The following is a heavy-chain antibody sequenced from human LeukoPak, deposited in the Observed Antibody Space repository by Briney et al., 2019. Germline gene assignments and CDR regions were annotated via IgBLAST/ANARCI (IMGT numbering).Heavy chain of an antibody. V-gene: IGHV1-69*16. CDR3: ARLNPPLRIAAAGT. Sequence: GIIPILGTANYAQKFQGRVTITTDESTSTAYMELSSLRSEDTAVYYCARLNPPLRIAAAGTWGQGTLVTVSS. J-gene: IGHJ5*02. D-gene: IGHD6-13*01. CDR2: IIPILGTA.